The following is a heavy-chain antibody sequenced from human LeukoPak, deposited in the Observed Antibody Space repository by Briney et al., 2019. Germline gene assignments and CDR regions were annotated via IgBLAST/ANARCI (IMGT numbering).Heavy chain of an antibody. D-gene: IGHD3-3*01. J-gene: IGHJ4*02. V-gene: IGHV3-48*01. CDR1: GFTFSSYS. Sequence: PGGSLGLSGAASGFTFSSYSMNWVRQAPGKGLEGVSYISSSSSTKYYADSVKGRFTISRDNAKNSLYLQMNSLRAEDTAVYYCARDPYDFWRPFDYWGQGTLVTVSS. CDR3: ARDPYDFWRPFDY. CDR2: ISSSSSTK.